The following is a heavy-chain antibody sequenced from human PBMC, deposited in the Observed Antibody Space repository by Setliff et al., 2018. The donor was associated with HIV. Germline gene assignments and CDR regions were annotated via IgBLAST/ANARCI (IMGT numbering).Heavy chain of an antibody. CDR3: ARDRRGYYYGSGSCYMDV. D-gene: IGHD3-10*01. CDR1: GGSISSSSYY. CDR2: IYYTGTT. Sequence: SETLSLTCTVSGGSISSSSYYWGWIRQPPGKGLELIGSIYYTGTTYYHPSLESRVTLSVDMSRNQFSLRLTSVTAADTGVYYCARDRRGYYYGSGSCYMDVWGTGTTVTVSS. J-gene: IGHJ6*03. V-gene: IGHV4-39*02.